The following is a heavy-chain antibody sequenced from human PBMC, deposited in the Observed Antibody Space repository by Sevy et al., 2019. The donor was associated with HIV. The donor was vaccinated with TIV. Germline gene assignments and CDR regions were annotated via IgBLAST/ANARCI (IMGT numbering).Heavy chain of an antibody. D-gene: IGHD3-3*01. V-gene: IGHV1-24*01. CDR1: GYTLSKLS. CDR2: FAPEDGET. CDR3: ATLDFWSDYPLYGMDV. J-gene: IGHJ6*02. Sequence: ASVKVSCMVSGYTLSKLSMHWVRQAPGKGPEWMGGFAPEDGETIYAQKFQGRVTMTEDTSTDTAYMELSSLRSEDTAVYYCATLDFWSDYPLYGMDVWGQGTTVTVSS.